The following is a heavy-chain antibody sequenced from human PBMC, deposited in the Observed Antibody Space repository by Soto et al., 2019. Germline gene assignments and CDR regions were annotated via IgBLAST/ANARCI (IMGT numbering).Heavy chain of an antibody. V-gene: IGHV1-69*13. J-gene: IGHJ6*02. CDR1: GGTFSSYA. CDR2: IIPIFGTA. CDR3: ARVQVGWGDRRYYDSSGYYYYYGMDV. Sequence: SVKVSCKASGGTFSSYAIRWVRQAPGQGLEWVGGIIPIFGTANYAQKFQGRVTITADESTSTAYMELSSLRSEDTAVYYCARVQVGWGDRRYYDSSGYYYYYGMDVWGQGTTVTVSS. D-gene: IGHD3-22*01.